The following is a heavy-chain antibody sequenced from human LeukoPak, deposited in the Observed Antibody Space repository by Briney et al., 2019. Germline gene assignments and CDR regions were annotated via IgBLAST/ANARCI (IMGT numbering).Heavy chain of an antibody. V-gene: IGHV1-69*04. D-gene: IGHD2-15*01. CDR2: IIPILGIA. CDR3: LFYCSGGSCYPDDAFDI. Sequence: SVKVSCKASGGTFSSYAISWVRQAPGQGLEWMGRIIPILGIANYAQKFQGRVTITADKSTSTAYMELSSLRSEDTAMYYCLFYCSGGSCYPDDAFDIWGQGTMVTVSS. J-gene: IGHJ3*02. CDR1: GGTFSSYA.